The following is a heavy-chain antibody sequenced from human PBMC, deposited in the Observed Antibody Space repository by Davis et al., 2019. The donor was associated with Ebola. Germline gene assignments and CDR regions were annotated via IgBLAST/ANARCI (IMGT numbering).Heavy chain of an antibody. V-gene: IGHV5-51*01. CDR3: ASLRRTITGMDDGFDI. CDR1: GNRFNSHW. CDR2: IYTGDSDT. Sequence: KVSCKDSGNRFNSHWIGWVRQMPGKGLEWMGIIYTGDSDTRYSPSFRGQVIISADKSMKTAFLQWNSLKASDSGMYYCASLRRTITGMDDGFDIWGEGTMVTVSS. D-gene: IGHD2-8*02. J-gene: IGHJ3*02.